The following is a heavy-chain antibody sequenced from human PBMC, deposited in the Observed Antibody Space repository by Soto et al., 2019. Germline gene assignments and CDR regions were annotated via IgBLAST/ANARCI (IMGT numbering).Heavy chain of an antibody. Sequence: QIQLVQSETEVKEPGASVKVSCKTSGYTFIHFGITWVRQAPGQGLEWMGWISPFNGHTHYAQTFQGSVTLTTDTSTATAFLELRGLRSDATAVYYCAREPPRTTAGLNYFDPWGRGTLVTVSS. CDR2: ISPFNGHT. J-gene: IGHJ5*02. CDR3: AREPPRTTAGLNYFDP. V-gene: IGHV1-18*01. CDR1: GYTFIHFG. D-gene: IGHD1-1*01.